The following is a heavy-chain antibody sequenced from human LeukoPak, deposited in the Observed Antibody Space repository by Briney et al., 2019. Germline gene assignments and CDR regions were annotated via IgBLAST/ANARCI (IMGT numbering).Heavy chain of an antibody. CDR2: ICHSGST. Sequence: KPSETLSLTCTVSGGSISSGGYYWSWIRQPPGKGLEWIGYICHSGSTYYNPSLKSRVTISVDTSKNQFSLKLSSVTAADTAVYYCARDQGVGSHNFDYWGQGTLVTVSS. J-gene: IGHJ4*02. CDR1: GGSISSGGYY. D-gene: IGHD3-10*01. CDR3: ARDQGVGSHNFDY. V-gene: IGHV4-30-2*01.